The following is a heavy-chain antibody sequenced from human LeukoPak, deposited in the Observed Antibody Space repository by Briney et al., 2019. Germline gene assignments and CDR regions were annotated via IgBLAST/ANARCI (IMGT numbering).Heavy chain of an antibody. J-gene: IGHJ4*02. V-gene: IGHV3-7*05. CDR2: INQDGSEK. D-gene: IGHD4-17*01. CDR3: ARDKAYGDSEDY. CDR1: GFTFNIYW. Sequence: PGGSLSLSCAASGFTFNIYWMSWVRQAPGKGLEWVANINQDGSEKYCVDSVKGRFTISRDNAKNSLYLHMNSLRAEDTAVYYCARDKAYGDSEDYWGRGTLVTVSS.